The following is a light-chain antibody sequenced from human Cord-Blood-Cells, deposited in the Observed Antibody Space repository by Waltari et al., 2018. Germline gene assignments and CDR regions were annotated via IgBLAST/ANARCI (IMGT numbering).Light chain of an antibody. CDR1: RSHVDGYNY. CDR3: CSYAGSYTWV. CDR2: DVS. Sequence: QSALTQPRSVSGPPGQSVTISCTRTRSHVDGYNYFSWYPQHPGKAPKHMIYDVSKRPSGVPDRFSGSKSGNTASLTISGLQAEDEADYYCCSYAGSYTWVFGGGTKLTVL. V-gene: IGLV2-11*01. J-gene: IGLJ3*02.